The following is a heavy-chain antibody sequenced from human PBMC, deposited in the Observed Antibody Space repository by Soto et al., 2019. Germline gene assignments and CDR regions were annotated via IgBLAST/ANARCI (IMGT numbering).Heavy chain of an antibody. Sequence: QMQLVQSGPEVKKPGTSVKVSCRASGFDFIRSGIQWVRQARGQRLEWIGWIVVYSGQTHYEEKFQDRVTITRDTSTGTAYIEMTSLSSEDTAVYYCASRPGLEQWLVLDYWGQGTLVTVSS. D-gene: IGHD6-19*01. CDR3: ASRPGLEQWLVLDY. CDR1: GFDFIRSG. J-gene: IGHJ4*02. V-gene: IGHV1-58*02. CDR2: IVVYSGQT.